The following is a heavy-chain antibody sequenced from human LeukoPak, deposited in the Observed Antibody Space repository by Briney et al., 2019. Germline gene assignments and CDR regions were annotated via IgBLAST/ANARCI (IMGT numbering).Heavy chain of an antibody. CDR2: IYTSGST. V-gene: IGHV4-4*07. CDR3: ARMDSSSWRSNWFDP. CDR1: GGSISSYY. J-gene: IGHJ5*02. D-gene: IGHD6-13*01. Sequence: PSETLSLTCTVSGGSISSYYWSWIRQPAGKGLEWIGRIYTSGSTNYNPSLKSRVTMSVDTSKNQFSLKLSSVTAADTAVYYCARMDSSSWRSNWFDPWGQGTLVTVS.